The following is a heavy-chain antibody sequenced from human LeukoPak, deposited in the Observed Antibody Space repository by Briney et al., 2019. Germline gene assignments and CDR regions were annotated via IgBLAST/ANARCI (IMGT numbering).Heavy chain of an antibody. CDR3: ARGGTMMDQLMDY. Sequence: GGSRRLSCAASGFTFSSYWMSWVRQAPGKGLEWVANIKQDGSAKGYVDSVKGRFTISRDNAKNSLYLQMNSLRVEDTAVYYCARGGTMMDQLMDYWGQGTLVTVSS. J-gene: IGHJ4*02. D-gene: IGHD2-2*01. CDR1: GFTFSSYW. V-gene: IGHV3-7*03. CDR2: IKQDGSAK.